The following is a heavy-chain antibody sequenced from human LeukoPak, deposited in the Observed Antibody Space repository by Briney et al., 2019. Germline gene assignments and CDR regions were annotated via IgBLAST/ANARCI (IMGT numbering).Heavy chain of an antibody. J-gene: IGHJ4*02. CDR3: AKSGGFFDT. V-gene: IGHV3-7*01. CDR2: IGQDGTDK. D-gene: IGHD1-26*01. Sequence: GGSLRLSCAASGFTFSSYWISWVRQAPGKGLEWVANIGQDGTDKYYVDSVVGRFTISRDNAQNLLYLHMNSLRAEDTGVYHCAKSGGFFDTWGQGTLVTVSS. CDR1: GFTFSSYW.